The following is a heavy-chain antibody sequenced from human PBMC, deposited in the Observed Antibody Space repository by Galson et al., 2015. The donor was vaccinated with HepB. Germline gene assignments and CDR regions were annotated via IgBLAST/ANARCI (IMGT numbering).Heavy chain of an antibody. CDR1: GYTFTSYY. CDR2: INPSGGTT. Sequence: SVKVSCKASGYTFTSYYLHWVRQAPGQGLEWMRLINPSGGTTNYAQKLQGRITVTRDTSTNTVYMELSSLGSEDTAMYYCTRDSLGNYQFDYWGQGTLVTVSS. CDR3: TRDSLGNYQFDY. D-gene: IGHD1-7*01. J-gene: IGHJ4*02. V-gene: IGHV1-46*01.